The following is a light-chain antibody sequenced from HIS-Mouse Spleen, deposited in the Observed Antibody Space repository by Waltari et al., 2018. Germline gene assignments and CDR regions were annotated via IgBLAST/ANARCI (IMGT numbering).Light chain of an antibody. V-gene: IGKV1-13*02. Sequence: AIQLTQSPSSLSASVGDRVTITCRASQGISSALAWYQQKPGKAPKLLIYDASSLESGVPSRFSGLESGVPSRFSGSGSGTDFTLTISSLQPEDFATYYCQQFNSYPRTXGGGTKVEIK. J-gene: IGKJ4*01. CDR2: DAS. CDR1: QGISSA. CDR3: QQFNSYPRT.